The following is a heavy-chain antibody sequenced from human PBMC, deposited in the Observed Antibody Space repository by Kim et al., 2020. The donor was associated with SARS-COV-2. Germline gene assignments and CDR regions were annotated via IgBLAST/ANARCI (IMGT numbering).Heavy chain of an antibody. V-gene: IGHV1-69*13. CDR1: GGTFSSYA. CDR2: IIPIFGTA. D-gene: IGHD2-15*01. J-gene: IGHJ6*02. CDR3: ASTTSEGYCSGGSCYSPYYYYYGMDV. Sequence: SVKVSCKASGGTFSSYAISWVRQAPGQGLEWMGGIIPIFGTANYAQKFQGRVTITADESTSTAYMELSSLRSEDTAVYYCASTTSEGYCSGGSCYSPYYYYYGMDVWGQGTTVTVSS.